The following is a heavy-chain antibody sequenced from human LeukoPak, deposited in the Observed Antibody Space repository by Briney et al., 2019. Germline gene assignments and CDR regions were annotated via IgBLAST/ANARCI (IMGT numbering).Heavy chain of an antibody. CDR3: AKYSHSSGPRSFDY. D-gene: IGHD3-22*01. CDR2: ISGSGATT. Sequence: GGSLRLSCAASGFTFSQYAMRWVRRAPGKGLEWISSISGSGATTYYADSVKGRFTISRDNSKNTLYLQMNSLRAEDTAVYYCAKYSHSSGPRSFDYWGQGTLVTVSS. V-gene: IGHV3-23*01. CDR1: GFTFSQYA. J-gene: IGHJ4*02.